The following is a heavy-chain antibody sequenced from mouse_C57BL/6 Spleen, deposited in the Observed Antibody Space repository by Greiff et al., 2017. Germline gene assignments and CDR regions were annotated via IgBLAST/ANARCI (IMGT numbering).Heavy chain of an antibody. D-gene: IGHD2-4*01. Sequence: QVQLQQSGAELVKPGASVKLSCKASGYTFTEYTIHWVKQRSGQGLEWIGWFYPGSGSIKYNEKFKDKATLTADKSSSTVYMELSRLTSEDSAVYFCARHEEEAYYDYGDWFAYWGQGTLVTVSA. CDR1: GYTFTEYT. CDR2: FYPGSGSI. CDR3: ARHEEEAYYDYGDWFAY. J-gene: IGHJ3*01. V-gene: IGHV1-62-2*01.